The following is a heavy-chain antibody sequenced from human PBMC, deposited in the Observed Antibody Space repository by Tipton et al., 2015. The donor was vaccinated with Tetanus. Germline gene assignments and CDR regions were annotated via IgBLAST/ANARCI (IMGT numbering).Heavy chain of an antibody. D-gene: IGHD2-15*01. J-gene: IGHJ4*02. V-gene: IGHV4-4*07. Sequence: TLSLTCTVSGGSISSYYWSWIRQPAGKGLEWIGRIYTSGSTNYNPSLKSRVTMSVDTSKNQFSLKLSSVTAADTAVYYCAREGMGYCSGGSCYSIDYWGQGTLVTVSS. CDR3: AREGMGYCSGGSCYSIDY. CDR1: GGSISSYY. CDR2: IYTSGST.